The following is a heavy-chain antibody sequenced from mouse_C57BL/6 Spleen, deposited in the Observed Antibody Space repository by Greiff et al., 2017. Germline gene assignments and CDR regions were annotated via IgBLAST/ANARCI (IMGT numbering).Heavy chain of an antibody. CDR3: ARDYDYPGYFDY. CDR1: GYSITSGYY. Sequence: EVQLVESGPGLVKPSQSLSLTCSVTGYSITSGYYWNWIRQFPGNKLEWMGYISYDGSNNYNPSLKNRISITRDTSKNQFFLKLNSVTTEDTATYYCARDYDYPGYFDYWGQGTTLIVSS. J-gene: IGHJ2*01. CDR2: ISYDGSN. V-gene: IGHV3-6*01. D-gene: IGHD2-4*01.